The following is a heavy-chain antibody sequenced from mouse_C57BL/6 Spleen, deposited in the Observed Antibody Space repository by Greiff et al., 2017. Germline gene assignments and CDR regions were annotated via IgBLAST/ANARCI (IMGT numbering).Heavy chain of an antibody. CDR3: ASFIYYYARYYFDY. CDR2: INPSSGYT. V-gene: IGHV1-4*01. CDR1: GYTFTSYT. Sequence: QVQLQQSGAELARPGASVKMSCKASGYTFTSYTMHWVKQRPGQGLEWIGYINPSSGYTKYNQKFKDKATLTADKSSSTAYMQLSSLTSEDSAVYYCASFIYYYARYYFDYWGQGTTLTVSS. D-gene: IGHD1-1*01. J-gene: IGHJ2*01.